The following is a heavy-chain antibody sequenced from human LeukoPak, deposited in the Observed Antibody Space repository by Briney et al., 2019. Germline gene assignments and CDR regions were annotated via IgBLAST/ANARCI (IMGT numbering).Heavy chain of an antibody. D-gene: IGHD6-13*01. V-gene: IGHV3-21*01. CDR1: GFTVSTNR. Sequence: PGGSLRLSFSLYGFTVSTNRMDWVRQAPGKGLEWVSSIGSINNYIYYADSMKGRFTISRDNANKSLYLQMNNLRAEDTAVYSCARSPSGICLMVVWPQGTTVTVSS. J-gene: IGHJ6*01. CDR3: ARSPSGICLMVV. CDR2: IGSINNYI.